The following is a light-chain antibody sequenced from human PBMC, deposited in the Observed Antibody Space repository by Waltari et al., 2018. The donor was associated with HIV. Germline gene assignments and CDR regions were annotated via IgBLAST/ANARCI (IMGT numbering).Light chain of an antibody. J-gene: IGLJ1*01. V-gene: IGLV1-44*01. Sequence: QSVLTQSPSASGTPGQRVTIYCFRTTSNIRSNTLNWYQQFQGTAPKLLNYSNDQRPSGVPDRFSGSKSDYSASLAISWLQSEDDGDYYCATWDDSLNGQVFGSGTKVTVL. CDR1: TSNIRSNT. CDR2: SND. CDR3: ATWDDSLNGQV.